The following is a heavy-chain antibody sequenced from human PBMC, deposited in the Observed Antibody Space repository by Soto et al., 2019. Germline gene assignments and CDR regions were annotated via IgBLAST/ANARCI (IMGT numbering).Heavy chain of an antibody. CDR3: SRDQYWSNGNYYYYGMDV. CDR2: ISSSSSTI. V-gene: IGHV3-48*02. D-gene: IGHD2-8*02. J-gene: IGHJ6*02. CDR1: GFNFNTYS. Sequence: GGSLRLSCAASGFNFNTYSMNWVRQAPGKGLEWVSFISSSSSTIYYADSVKGRFTISRNNGKNSMYLQMNSLRDEDTAVYYCSRDQYWSNGNYYYYGMDVWGQRTTVTVSS.